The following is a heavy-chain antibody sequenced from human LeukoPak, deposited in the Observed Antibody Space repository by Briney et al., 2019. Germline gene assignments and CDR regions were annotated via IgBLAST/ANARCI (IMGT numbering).Heavy chain of an antibody. J-gene: IGHJ6*02. V-gene: IGHV3-74*01. Sequence: GGSLRLSCAASGFTFNTYWMHWVRQAPGEVLVWVSHTVGDGSSTSYADSVKGRFTISRDNAKNTLYLQMNSLRAEDTAVYYCARDLRYGMDVWGQGTTVTVSS. CDR3: ARDLRYGMDV. CDR2: TVGDGSST. CDR1: GFTFNTYW.